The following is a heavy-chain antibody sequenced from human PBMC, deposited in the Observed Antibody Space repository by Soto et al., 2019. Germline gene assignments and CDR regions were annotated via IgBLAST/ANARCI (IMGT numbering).Heavy chain of an antibody. CDR1: GYTLTGYY. V-gene: IGHV1-2*04. CDR2: INPNSGGT. Sequence: QVQLVQSGAEVKKPGASVKVSCKASGYTLTGYYMHWVRQAPGQGLEWKGWINPNSGGTNYAQKFQGWVTMTRDTSISTAYMELGRVRSDDTAVYYCARGTPITYWYFDLWGRGTLVTVSS. D-gene: IGHD5-12*01. CDR3: ARGTPITYWYFDL. J-gene: IGHJ2*01.